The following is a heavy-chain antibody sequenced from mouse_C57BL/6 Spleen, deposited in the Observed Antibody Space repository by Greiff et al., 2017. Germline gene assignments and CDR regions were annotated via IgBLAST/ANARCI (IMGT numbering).Heavy chain of an antibody. CDR2: IRNKANGYTT. V-gene: IGHV7-3*01. Sequence: EVKLMESGGGLVQPGGSLCLSCAASGFTFTDYYMSWVRQPPGKALEWLGFIRNKANGYTTEYSASVKGRFTISRDNSQSTLYLQMNALRAEDSATYYCARFEIGFAYWGQGTLVTVSA. J-gene: IGHJ3*01. CDR3: ARFEIGFAY. CDR1: GFTFTDYY.